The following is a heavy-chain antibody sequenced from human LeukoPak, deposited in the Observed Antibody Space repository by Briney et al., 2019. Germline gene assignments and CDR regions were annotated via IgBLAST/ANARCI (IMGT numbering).Heavy chain of an antibody. CDR1: GGSFSGYY. V-gene: IGHV4-34*01. J-gene: IGHJ4*02. Sequence: SETLSLTCAVYGGSFSGYYWSWIRQPPGKGLEWIGEINHSGSTNYNPSLKSRVTISVDTSKNQFSLKLSSVTAADTAVYYCARASPYDYVWGSYRDWGQGTLVTVSS. CDR2: INHSGST. CDR3: ARASPYDYVWGSYRD. D-gene: IGHD3-16*02.